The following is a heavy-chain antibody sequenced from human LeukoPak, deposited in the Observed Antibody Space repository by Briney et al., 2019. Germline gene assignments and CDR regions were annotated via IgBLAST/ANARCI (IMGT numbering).Heavy chain of an antibody. J-gene: IGHJ4*02. V-gene: IGHV3-48*03. Sequence: GGSLRLSCAASGFTFSSYEMNWVRQAPGKGLEWVSYISSSGSTIYYADSVKGRFTISRDNAKNSLYLQMNSLRAEDTAVYYCVRELRDIVATTFDYWGRGTLVTVSS. D-gene: IGHD5-12*01. CDR1: GFTFSSYE. CDR3: VRELRDIVATTFDY. CDR2: ISSSGSTI.